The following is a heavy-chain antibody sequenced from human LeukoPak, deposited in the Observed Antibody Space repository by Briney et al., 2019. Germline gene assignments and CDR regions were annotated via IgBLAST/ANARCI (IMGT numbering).Heavy chain of an antibody. CDR2: IRSKAKSYAT. D-gene: IGHD2-2*01. V-gene: IGHV3-73*01. CDR3: TRRGYVTRAETDY. Sequence: PGGSLRLSCAASGFTFSGSAMHWVRQASGKGLEWVGRIRSKAKSYATAYAASVKGRFTISRDDSKNTAYLQMNSLKTEDTAVYYCTRRGYVTRAETDYWGQGTLVTVSS. CDR1: GFTFSGSA. J-gene: IGHJ4*02.